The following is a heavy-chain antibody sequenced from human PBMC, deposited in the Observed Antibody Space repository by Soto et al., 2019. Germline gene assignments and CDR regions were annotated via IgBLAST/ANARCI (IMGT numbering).Heavy chain of an antibody. Sequence: ASVKVSCKASGYTFTNYNINWVRQATGQGLEWMGWMNPNSGNTAYAQEFQGRVTMTGNASISTAYMELSSLRSEDSAVYYCARAHLVGYCSSPRCNYYMDVWGKGTTVTVSS. CDR3: ARAHLVGYCSSPRCNYYMDV. J-gene: IGHJ6*03. CDR1: GYTFTNYN. D-gene: IGHD2-2*03. V-gene: IGHV1-8*01. CDR2: MNPNSGNT.